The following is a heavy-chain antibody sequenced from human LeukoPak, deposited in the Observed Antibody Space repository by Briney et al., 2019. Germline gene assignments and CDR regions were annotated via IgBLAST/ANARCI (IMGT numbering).Heavy chain of an antibody. V-gene: IGHV1-69*05. D-gene: IGHD3-22*01. Sequence: SVKVSCKASGGTFSSYAISWVRQAPGQGLEWMGGIIPIFGTANYAQKFQGRVTITTDESTSTAYVELSSLRSEDTAVYYCASKGDITMIVVVDDAFDIWGQGTMVTVSS. CDR3: ASKGDITMIVVVDDAFDI. CDR2: IIPIFGTA. CDR1: GGTFSSYA. J-gene: IGHJ3*02.